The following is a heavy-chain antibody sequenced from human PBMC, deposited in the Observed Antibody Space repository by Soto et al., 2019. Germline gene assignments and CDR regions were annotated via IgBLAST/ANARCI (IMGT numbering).Heavy chain of an antibody. CDR2: MNPNSGNT. CDR1: GHTFTSYY. CDR3: ARVIAAAGTYYYYGMDV. J-gene: IGHJ6*02. D-gene: IGHD6-13*01. V-gene: IGHV1-8*01. Sequence: GASVKVSCKASGHTFTSYYMNWVRQATGQGLEWMGWMNPNSGNTGYAQKFQGRVTMTRNTSISTAYMELSSLRSEDTAVYYCARVIAAAGTYYYYGMDVWGQGTTVTVSS.